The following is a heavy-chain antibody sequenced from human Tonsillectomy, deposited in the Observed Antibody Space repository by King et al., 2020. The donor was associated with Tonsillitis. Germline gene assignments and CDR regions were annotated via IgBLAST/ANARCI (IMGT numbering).Heavy chain of an antibody. CDR1: GDTFTSYS. V-gene: IGHV1-69*01. CDR3: VRDIGHRAAAGKMGAFDI. J-gene: IGHJ3*02. CDR2: IIPIFGAA. Sequence: HVQLVQSGAEVKKPGSSVKVSCKASGDTFTSYSITWVRQAPGQGLEWMGGIIPIFGAAKYAQKFQGRVTITADESTSTVYMELRSVKSEDTAVYYCVRDIGHRAAAGKMGAFDIWGQGTMVTVSS. D-gene: IGHD6-13*01.